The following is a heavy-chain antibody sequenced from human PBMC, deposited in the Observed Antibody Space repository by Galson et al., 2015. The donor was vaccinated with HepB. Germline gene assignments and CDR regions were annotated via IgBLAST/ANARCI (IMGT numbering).Heavy chain of an antibody. CDR2: IIPIFGTA. V-gene: IGHV1-69*13. CDR1: GGTFSSYA. D-gene: IGHD6-13*01. CDR3: ASRNYIAAAGSKIPLYYYYYMDV. Sequence: SVKVSCKASGGTFSSYAISWVRQAPGQGLEWMGGIIPIFGTANYAQKFQGRVTITADESTSTAYMELSSLRSEDTAVYYCASRNYIAAAGSKIPLYYYYYMDVWGKGTTVTVSS. J-gene: IGHJ6*03.